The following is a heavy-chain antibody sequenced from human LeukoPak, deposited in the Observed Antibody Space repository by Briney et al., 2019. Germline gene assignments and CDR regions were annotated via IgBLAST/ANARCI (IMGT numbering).Heavy chain of an antibody. CDR2: INPNSGGT. CDR1: GYSFTDYY. CDR3: ARADRLHGGPYLIGP. D-gene: IGHD3-16*01. J-gene: IGHJ5*02. Sequence: ASVKVSCKTSGYSFTDYYMHWVRQAPGQGLEWMGWINPNSGGTSSAQKFQGRVTMTRDTSITTVYMEVNSLTSDDTAMYYCARADRLHGGPYLIGPWGQGTLVTVSS. V-gene: IGHV1-2*02.